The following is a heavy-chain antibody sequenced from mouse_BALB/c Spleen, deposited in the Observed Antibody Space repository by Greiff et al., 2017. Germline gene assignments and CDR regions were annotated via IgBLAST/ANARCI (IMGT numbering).Heavy chain of an antibody. CDR2: ISNGGGST. CDR3: SSYASCAY. CDR1: GFTFSSYT. D-gene: IGHD1-1*01. Sequence: EVQLVESGGGLVQPGGSLKLSCAASGFTFSSYTMSWVRQTPEKRLEWVGYISNGGGSTYYSDTLKGRFTSSRDNAKSTLYLQVSGLKSEDTARYYCSSYASCAYWGQGTLVTVSA. J-gene: IGHJ3*01. V-gene: IGHV5-12-2*01.